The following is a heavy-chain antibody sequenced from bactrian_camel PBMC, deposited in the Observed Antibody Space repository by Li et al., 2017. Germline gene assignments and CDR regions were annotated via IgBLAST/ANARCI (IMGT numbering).Heavy chain of an antibody. Sequence: QVQLVESGGGSVQVGGSLRLSCKYNYWPSSRKCMAWFRQTPGKEREGVAAIARGGSTSYLDSVKGRFTISQDNAKNTLYLQMNNLEPEDSAMYYCVAARYCKTASDLDGYLEVSGQGTQVTVS. D-gene: IGHD1*01. CDR2: IARGGST. V-gene: IGHV3S53*01. CDR1: YWPSSRKC. CDR3: VAARYCKTASDLDGYLEV. J-gene: IGHJ2*01.